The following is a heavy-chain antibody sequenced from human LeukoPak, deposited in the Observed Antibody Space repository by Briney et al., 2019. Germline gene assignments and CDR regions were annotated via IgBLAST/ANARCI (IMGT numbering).Heavy chain of an antibody. J-gene: IGHJ6*02. V-gene: IGHV3-7*01. Sequence: GGPLRLSCTASEITFPSSWMSWVRQAPGKGLEWVANIKQDGSEKYYVDSEKGRFTISRDNAKNSLYLQMNSLKAEETAVYYCARHNWRSRMDVWGQGTTVTVSS. CDR2: IKQDGSEK. CDR3: ARHNWRSRMDV. CDR1: EITFPSSW. D-gene: IGHD3-3*01.